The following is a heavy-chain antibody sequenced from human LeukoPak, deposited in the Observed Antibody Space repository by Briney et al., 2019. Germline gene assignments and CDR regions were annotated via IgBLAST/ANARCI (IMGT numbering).Heavy chain of an antibody. CDR2: INPNSGGT. J-gene: IGHJ4*02. CDR3: ARDAPLDTAMVFDY. CDR1: GYTFTVYY. D-gene: IGHD5-18*01. Sequence: ASVTVSFKASGYTFTVYYMHWVRQAPGQGLEWMGWINPNSGGTNYAQKFQGCVTMTRDTSISTAYMELSRLRSDDTAVYYCARDAPLDTAMVFDYWGQGTLVTGSS. V-gene: IGHV1-2*04.